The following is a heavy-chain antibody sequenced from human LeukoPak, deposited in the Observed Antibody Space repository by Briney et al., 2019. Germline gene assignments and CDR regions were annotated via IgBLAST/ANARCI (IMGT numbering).Heavy chain of an antibody. V-gene: IGHV4-59*01. CDR3: ARGWPFDY. CDR2: IYYSGDT. CDR1: GGSISTYP. Sequence: PSGTLSLTCTVSGGSISTYPWSWIRQPPGKGLEWIGYIYYSGDTNYNRSLKSRVTISIGTSKNHFSLKLSSVTAADTAVYYCARGWPFDYWGQGTLVTVSS. J-gene: IGHJ4*02.